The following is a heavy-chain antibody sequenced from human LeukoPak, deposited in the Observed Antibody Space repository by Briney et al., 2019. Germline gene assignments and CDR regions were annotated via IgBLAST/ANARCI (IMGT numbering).Heavy chain of an antibody. J-gene: IGHJ4*02. CDR1: GYTFTSYG. CDR3: ARDLEYSGYDETDY. D-gene: IGHD5-12*01. CDR2: ISAYNGNT. V-gene: IGHV1-18*01. Sequence: ASVKVSCKASGYTFTSYGISWVRQAPGQGLEWMGWISAYNGNTNYAQKLQGRVTVTTDTSTSTAYMELRSLRSDDTAVYYCARDLEYSGYDETDYWGQGTLVTVSS.